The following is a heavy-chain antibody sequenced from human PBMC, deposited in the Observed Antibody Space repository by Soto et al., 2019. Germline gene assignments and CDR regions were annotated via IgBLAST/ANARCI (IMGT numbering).Heavy chain of an antibody. CDR2: ISAYNGNT. D-gene: IGHD2-2*01. J-gene: IGHJ6*02. V-gene: IGHV1-18*04. Sequence: VASVKVSCKASGYTFTSYGISWVRQAPGQGLEWMGWISAYNGNTNYAQKLQGRVSMTTDTSTKTAYMELRNLRSDDTAHYYCARDLTIVPATHPRLENYGMDVWGQGTTVTVSS. CDR3: ARDLTIVPATHPRLENYGMDV. CDR1: GYTFTSYG.